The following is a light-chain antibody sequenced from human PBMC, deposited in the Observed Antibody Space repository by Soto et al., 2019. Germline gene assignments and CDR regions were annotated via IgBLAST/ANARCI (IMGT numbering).Light chain of an antibody. J-gene: IGLJ2*01. CDR2: SNN. V-gene: IGLV1-44*01. Sequence: QSVLTQPPSASGTPGQRVTISCCGSSSNIGSNTVNWYQQLPGTAPKLLIYSNNQRPSGVPDRFSGSKSGTSASLAISGLQSQDEADYYCAALDDSLNGHVFGGGTKLTVL. CDR1: SSNIGSNT. CDR3: AALDDSLNGHV.